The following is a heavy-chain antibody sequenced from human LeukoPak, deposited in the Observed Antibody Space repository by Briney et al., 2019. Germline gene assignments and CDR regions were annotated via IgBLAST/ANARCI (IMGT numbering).Heavy chain of an antibody. Sequence: PPQTLSLTCTVSGGSISSGDYYWSWIRQPPGKGLEWIGSIYHSGSTYYNPSLKSRVTISVDTSKNQFSLKLSSVTAADTAVYYCARGLGDDDAFDIWGQGTMVTVSS. D-gene: IGHD3-10*01. CDR2: IYHSGST. V-gene: IGHV4-39*07. CDR3: ARGLGDDDAFDI. J-gene: IGHJ3*02. CDR1: GGSISSGDYY.